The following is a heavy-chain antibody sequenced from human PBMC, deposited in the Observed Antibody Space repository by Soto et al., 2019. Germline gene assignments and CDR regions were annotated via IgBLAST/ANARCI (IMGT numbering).Heavy chain of an antibody. CDR3: VASSSSYYFEY. V-gene: IGHV3-23*01. CDR1: GFTFSSYA. CDR2: ISGSGGST. J-gene: IGHJ4*01. Sequence: PVGSLRLSCADSGFTFSSYAMSWFRQAPVKGLEWVSVISGSGGSTYYADSVEGRFTISRDDSKNTIYFQMNSLRAEDTAVYYCVASSSSYYFEYWGHGTLVTVSS.